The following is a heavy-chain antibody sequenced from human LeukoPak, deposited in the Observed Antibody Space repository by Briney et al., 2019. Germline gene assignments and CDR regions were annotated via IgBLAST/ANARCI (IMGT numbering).Heavy chain of an antibody. CDR3: ARTNYYGSGSYDY. CDR2: ISGSGSTI. CDR1: GFTFSSYE. Sequence: PGGSLRLSCAASGFTFSSYEMNWVRQAPGKGLEWVSYISGSGSTIYYADSVKGRFTISRDNAKNSLYLQMNSLRAEDTAVYYCARTNYYGSGSYDYWGQGTLVTVSS. D-gene: IGHD3-10*01. V-gene: IGHV3-48*03. J-gene: IGHJ4*02.